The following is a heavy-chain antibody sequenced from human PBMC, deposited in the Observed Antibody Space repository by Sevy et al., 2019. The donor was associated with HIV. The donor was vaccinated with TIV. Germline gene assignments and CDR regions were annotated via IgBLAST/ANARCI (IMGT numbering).Heavy chain of an antibody. Sequence: GGSLRLSCAAXGFTFSSYRMTWVRQAPGKGLEWVSCISSNSDYINYADSVKGRFTISRDNAKNLLYLQMDSLRAEDTAVYYCARAVMEMSTWRSDYWGQGTLVTVSS. J-gene: IGHJ4*02. D-gene: IGHD3-16*01. V-gene: IGHV3-21*01. CDR1: GFTFSSYR. CDR2: ISSNSDYI. CDR3: ARAVMEMSTWRSDY.